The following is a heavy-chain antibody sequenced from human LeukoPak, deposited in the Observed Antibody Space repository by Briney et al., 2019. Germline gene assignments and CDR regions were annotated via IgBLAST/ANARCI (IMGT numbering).Heavy chain of an antibody. J-gene: IGHJ5*02. D-gene: IGHD3-22*01. V-gene: IGHV1-8*01. Sequence: XNXGRQATGQGLEXMGWXNPNSGNTGYAQKFQGRVTMTRNTSISTAYMELSSLRSEDTAVYYCARGPYYYDSSGLGANWFDPWGQGTLVTVSS. CDR2: XNPNSGNT. CDR3: ARGPYYYDSSGLGANWFDP.